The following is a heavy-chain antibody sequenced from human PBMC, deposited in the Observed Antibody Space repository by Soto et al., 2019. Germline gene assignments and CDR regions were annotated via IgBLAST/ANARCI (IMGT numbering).Heavy chain of an antibody. D-gene: IGHD2-2*01. V-gene: IGHV1-69*12. CDR2: IIPIFGTA. CDR3: ARHVPAAGYYYGMDV. CDR1: GGTFSSYA. Sequence: QVQLVQSGAEVKKPGSSVKVSCKASGGTFSSYAISWVRQAPGQGLEWMGGIIPIFGTANYAQKFQGRVTXPAAXSXSTAYMELSSLRSEDTAVYYCARHVPAAGYYYGMDVWGQGTTVTVSS. J-gene: IGHJ6*02.